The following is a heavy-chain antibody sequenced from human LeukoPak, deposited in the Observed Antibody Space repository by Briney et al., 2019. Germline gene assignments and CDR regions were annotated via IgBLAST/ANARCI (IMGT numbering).Heavy chain of an antibody. CDR1: GGSITSSSDY. CDR2: IYYSGST. Sequence: SETLSLTCTVSGGSITSSSDYWGWIRQPPGKGLEWIGTIYYSGSTYYNPSLKSRVTISIDTSKNQFSLRLSSVTAADTAVYYCARAYWGYFDYWGQGILVTVSS. CDR3: ARAYWGYFDY. V-gene: IGHV4-39*07. D-gene: IGHD2-8*02. J-gene: IGHJ4*02.